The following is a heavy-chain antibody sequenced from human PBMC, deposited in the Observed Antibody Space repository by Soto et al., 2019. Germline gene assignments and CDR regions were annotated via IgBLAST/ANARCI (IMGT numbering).Heavy chain of an antibody. CDR2: ISYAGSNK. D-gene: IGHD3-16*01. CDR1: GVSINNNF. V-gene: IGHV3-30*03. Sequence: AGTLTLTCAASGVSINNNFLRWVRQAPGKGLEWVADISYAGSNKYYADTVKGQFTISRDNSKDTVYLQMNSLSSEVTGIYYCTLGDNCTFDSWGQGTRVTVSS. J-gene: IGHJ4*02. CDR3: TLGDNCTFDS.